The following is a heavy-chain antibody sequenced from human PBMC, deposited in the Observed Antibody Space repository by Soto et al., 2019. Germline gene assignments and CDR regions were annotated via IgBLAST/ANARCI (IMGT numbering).Heavy chain of an antibody. J-gene: IGHJ4*02. CDR1: GFTFSSYA. CDR2: ISGSGGST. D-gene: IGHD1-26*01. V-gene: IGHV3-23*01. Sequence: PGGSLRLSCAASGFTFSSYAMSWVRQAPGKGLEWVSAISGSGGSTYYADSVKGRFTISRDNSKNTLYLQMNSLRAEDTAVYYCAKDAGVVGAITESYYFDYWGQGTLVTVSS. CDR3: AKDAGVVGAITESYYFDY.